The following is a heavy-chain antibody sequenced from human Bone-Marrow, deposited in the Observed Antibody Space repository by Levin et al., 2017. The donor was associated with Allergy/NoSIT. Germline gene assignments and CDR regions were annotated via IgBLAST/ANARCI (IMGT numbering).Heavy chain of an antibody. CDR3: ARDLIKGEYSRPHDDFDI. J-gene: IGHJ3*02. CDR1: GFTFYEYA. CDR2: TSYDASNK. V-gene: IGHV3-30*04. Sequence: GESLKISCAASGFTFYEYAMSWVRQAPGKGLEWVAATSYDASNKYYADSVKGRFTISRDNSRNTLYLQMNTLRADDTALYYCARDLIKGEYSRPHDDFDIWGQGTMVTVFS. D-gene: IGHD6-6*01.